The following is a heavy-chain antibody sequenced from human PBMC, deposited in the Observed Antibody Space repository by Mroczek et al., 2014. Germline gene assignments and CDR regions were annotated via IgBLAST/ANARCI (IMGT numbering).Heavy chain of an antibody. J-gene: IGHJ4*02. CDR2: IYYSGST. Sequence: VQLQQSGPGLVKPSETLSLTCTVSGGSISSYYWSWIRQPPGKGLEWIGYIYYSGSTNYNPSLKSRVTISVDTSKNQFSLKLSSVTAADTAVYYCARVAYYYDSSGYIDYWGQGTLVTVSS. V-gene: IGHV4-59*01. CDR1: GGSISSYY. D-gene: IGHD3-22*01. CDR3: ARVAYYYDSSGYIDY.